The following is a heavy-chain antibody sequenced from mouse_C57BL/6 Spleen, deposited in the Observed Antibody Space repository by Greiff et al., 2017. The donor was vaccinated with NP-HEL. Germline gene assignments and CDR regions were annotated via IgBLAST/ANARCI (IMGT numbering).Heavy chain of an antibody. Sequence: EVQLQQSGAELVRPGASVKLSCTASGFNIKDYYMHWVKQRPEQGLEWIGRIDPEDGDTEYAPKFQGKATMTADTSSNTAYLPLSSLTSEDTAVYYCTTGYYSNYWAMDYWGQGTSVTVSS. CDR3: TTGYYSNYWAMDY. V-gene: IGHV14-1*01. D-gene: IGHD2-5*01. J-gene: IGHJ4*01. CDR2: IDPEDGDT. CDR1: GFNIKDYY.